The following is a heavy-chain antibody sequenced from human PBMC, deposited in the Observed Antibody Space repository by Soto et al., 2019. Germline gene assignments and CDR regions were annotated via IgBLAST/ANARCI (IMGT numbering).Heavy chain of an antibody. CDR2: IYYSGST. V-gene: IGHV4-31*03. J-gene: IGHJ6*03. D-gene: IGHD6-13*01. CDR1: GGSISSGGYY. CDR3: AREALYSSHSSYYYMDV. Sequence: SETLSLTCTVSGGSISSGGYYWSWIRQHPGKGLEWIGYIYYSGSTYYNPSLKSRVTISVDTSRNQFSLKLSSVTAADTAVYYCAREALYSSHSSYYYMDVWGKGTTVTVSS.